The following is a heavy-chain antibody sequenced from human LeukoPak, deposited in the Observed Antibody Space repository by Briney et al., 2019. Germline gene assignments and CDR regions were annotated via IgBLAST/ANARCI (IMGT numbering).Heavy chain of an antibody. CDR1: GGSISSYY. D-gene: IGHD1-1*01. Sequence: SETLSLTCTVSGGSISSYYWSWIRQPPGKGLEWIGYIYYSGSTYYNPSLKSRVTISVDTSKNQFSLKLSSVTAAGTAVYYCARGGTPVFDYWGQGTLVTVSS. CDR2: IYYSGST. CDR3: ARGGTPVFDY. J-gene: IGHJ4*02. V-gene: IGHV4-59*12.